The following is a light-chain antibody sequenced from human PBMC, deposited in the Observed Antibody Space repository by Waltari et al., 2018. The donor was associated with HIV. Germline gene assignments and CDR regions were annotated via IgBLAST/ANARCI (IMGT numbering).Light chain of an antibody. CDR2: DAS. Sequence: TQSPSTLSASVGDRVPITCRASQSISNYLAWYQQRPGQAPRLLIYDASNRATGIPARFRGSGYGTDFTLTISSLEPEDFAVYFCHQRSDWRTFGQGTKLEIK. CDR1: QSISNY. V-gene: IGKV3-11*01. CDR3: HQRSDWRT. J-gene: IGKJ2*01.